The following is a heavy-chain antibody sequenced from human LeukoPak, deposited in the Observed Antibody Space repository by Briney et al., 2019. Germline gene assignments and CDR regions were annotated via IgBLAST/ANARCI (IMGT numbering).Heavy chain of an antibody. CDR1: GYTFTGYY. Sequence: ASVKVSCKDPGYTFTGYYMHWVPQAPGQGLEWMGWINPHSGGTNYAQKFRGRVTMTRDTSISTAYMELSRLRSDDTAVYYCARALPRRDGSCLYDWGQGTLVTVSS. J-gene: IGHJ4*02. CDR3: ARALPRRDGSCLYD. D-gene: IGHD2-15*01. V-gene: IGHV1-2*02. CDR2: INPHSGGT.